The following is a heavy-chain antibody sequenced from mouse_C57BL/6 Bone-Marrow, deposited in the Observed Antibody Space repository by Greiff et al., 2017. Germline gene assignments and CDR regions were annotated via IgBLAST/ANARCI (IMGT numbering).Heavy chain of an antibody. CDR1: EYEFPSHD. Sequence: DVQLVESGGGLLQPGESLKLSCESNEYEFPSHDMSWVRKTPEKRLELVAAINTDGGSTYYPDTMERRFIISRDNTKKTLYLQMSSLRSEHTALYYCARPITTREGFDYWGQGTTLTVSS. CDR3: ARPITTREGFDY. J-gene: IGHJ2*01. D-gene: IGHD2-4*01. V-gene: IGHV5-2*01. CDR2: INTDGGST.